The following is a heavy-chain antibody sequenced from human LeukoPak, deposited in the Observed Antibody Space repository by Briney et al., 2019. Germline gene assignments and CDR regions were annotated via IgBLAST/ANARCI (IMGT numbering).Heavy chain of an antibody. Sequence: PSETLSLTCTVSGGSISTSSYYWGWIRQPPGKGLEWIGSLYHTGSTYYNPSLKGRVNISVDTSKNHFSLTLNSVTAADTAVYYCARQADFALLEMATIMFDYWGQGTLVTVSS. CDR2: LYHTGST. D-gene: IGHD5-24*01. V-gene: IGHV4-39*01. J-gene: IGHJ4*02. CDR1: GGSISTSSYY. CDR3: ARQADFALLEMATIMFDY.